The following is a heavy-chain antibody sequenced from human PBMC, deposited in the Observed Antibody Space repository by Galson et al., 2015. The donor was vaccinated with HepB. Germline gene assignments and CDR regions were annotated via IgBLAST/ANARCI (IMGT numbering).Heavy chain of an antibody. D-gene: IGHD2-2*02. CDR2: IEKEGSEK. J-gene: IGHJ4*02. CDR3: ARDLLPVVVPAAITLLDY. CDR1: GFTLSDYW. Sequence: SLRLSCAASGFTLSDYWLSWVRQAPGKGLEWVANIEKEGSEKYYVDSVKGRFTISRDNAKNSLYLQMNSLRAEDTAVYYCARDLLPVVVPAAITLLDYWGQGTLVTVSS. V-gene: IGHV3-7*01.